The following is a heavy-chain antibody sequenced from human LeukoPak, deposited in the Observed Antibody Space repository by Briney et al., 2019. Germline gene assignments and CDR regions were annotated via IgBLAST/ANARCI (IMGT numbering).Heavy chain of an antibody. V-gene: IGHV1-2*06. CDR3: ALTGAGNFDY. J-gene: IGHJ4*02. D-gene: IGHD7-27*01. CDR2: INPTSGGT. Sequence: EWMGRINPTSGGTNYAQKFQGRVTMTRDTSISTAYMELSRLRSDDTAVYYCALTGAGNFDYWGQGTLVTVSS.